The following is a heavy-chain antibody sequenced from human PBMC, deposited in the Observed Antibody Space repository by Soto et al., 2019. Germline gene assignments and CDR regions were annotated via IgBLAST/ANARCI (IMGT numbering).Heavy chain of an antibody. Sequence: EVQLVESGGGLVQPGGSLRLSCAASGFTFSSYSMNWVRQAPGKGLEWVSYISSSSTIYYADSVKGRFTISRDNAKNSLYLQMNSLRDEDTAVYYCARDAFDSAVVDYWGQGTLVTVSS. D-gene: IGHD3-10*01. V-gene: IGHV3-48*02. J-gene: IGHJ4*02. CDR2: ISSSSTI. CDR3: ARDAFDSAVVDY. CDR1: GFTFSSYS.